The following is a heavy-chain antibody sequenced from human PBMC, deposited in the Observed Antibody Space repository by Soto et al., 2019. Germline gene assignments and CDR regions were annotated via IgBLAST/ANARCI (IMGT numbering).Heavy chain of an antibody. J-gene: IGHJ6*02. D-gene: IGHD2-2*01. CDR3: ARMPYSYYAMDV. V-gene: IGHV4-4*02. CDR1: GGSISSNNW. CDR2: IHHSGST. Sequence: SETLSLTCAVSGGSISSNNWWSWVRQPPGRGLELIGEIHHSGSTNYNPSLKSRVIISRDTSKNQISLNMNSVTAADTAVYYCARMPYSYYAMDVWGQGTTVTVSS.